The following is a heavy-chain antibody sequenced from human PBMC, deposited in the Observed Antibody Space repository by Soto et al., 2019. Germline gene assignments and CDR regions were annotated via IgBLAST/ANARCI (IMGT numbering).Heavy chain of an antibody. CDR2: IYHSGST. CDR1: SGSISSSNW. V-gene: IGHV4-4*02. CDR3: ARAGAVAPTSAPDY. D-gene: IGHD6-19*01. J-gene: IGHJ4*02. Sequence: SETLSLTCAVSSGSISSSNWWSWVRQPPGKGLEWIGEIYHSGSTNYNPSLKSRVTISVDKSKNQFSLKLSSVTAADTAVYYCARAGAVAPTSAPDYWGQGPLVTLSS.